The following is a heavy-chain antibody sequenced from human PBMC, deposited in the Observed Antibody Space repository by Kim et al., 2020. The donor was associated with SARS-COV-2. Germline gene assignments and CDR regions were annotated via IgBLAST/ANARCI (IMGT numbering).Heavy chain of an antibody. D-gene: IGHD5-12*01. Sequence: AAHVKGRLTISRDDSKNTLYRQMNSLETEDRAVYYCTTDGVEMATWWVDYWGQGTLVTVSS. J-gene: IGHJ4*02. CDR3: TTDGVEMATWWVDY. V-gene: IGHV3-15*01.